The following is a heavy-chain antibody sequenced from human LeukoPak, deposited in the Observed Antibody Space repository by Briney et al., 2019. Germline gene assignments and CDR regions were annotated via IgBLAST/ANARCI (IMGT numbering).Heavy chain of an antibody. J-gene: IGHJ4*02. CDR2: ISWNSGSI. V-gene: IGHV3-9*01. CDR1: GFTFDDYA. CDR3: AKGACSGGSCYSDY. Sequence: QPGGSLRLSCAASGFTFDDYAMHWVRQAPGKDLEWVSGISWNSGSIGYADSVKGRFTISRDNAKNSLYLQMNSLRAEDTALYYCAKGACSGGSCYSDYWGQGTLVTVSS. D-gene: IGHD2-15*01.